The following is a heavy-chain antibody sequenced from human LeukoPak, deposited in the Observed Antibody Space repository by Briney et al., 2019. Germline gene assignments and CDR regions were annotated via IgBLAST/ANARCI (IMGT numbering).Heavy chain of an antibody. CDR2: ISAYNGNT. V-gene: IGHV1-18*01. Sequence: ASVKVSCKASGYTFINYAIHWVRQAPGQGLEWMGWISAYNGNTNYAQKLQGRVTMTTDTSTSTAYMELRSLRSDDTAVYYCARGQQQHGIGFDYWGQGTLVTVSS. CDR1: GYTFINYA. D-gene: IGHD6-13*01. J-gene: IGHJ4*02. CDR3: ARGQQQHGIGFDY.